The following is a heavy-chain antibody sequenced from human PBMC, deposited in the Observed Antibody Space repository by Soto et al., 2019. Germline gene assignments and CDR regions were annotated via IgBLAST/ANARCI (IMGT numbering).Heavy chain of an antibody. CDR3: ARDLRNMVLYYYYGMDV. V-gene: IGHV3-21*01. CDR1: GFTFSSYS. Sequence: LRLSCAASGFTFSSYSMNWVRQAPGKGLEWVSSISSSSSYIYYADSVKGRFTISRDNAKNSLYLQMNSLRAEDTAVYYCARDLRNMVLYYYYGMDVWCQGTTVTVSS. J-gene: IGHJ6*02. CDR2: ISSSSSYI. D-gene: IGHD3-10*01.